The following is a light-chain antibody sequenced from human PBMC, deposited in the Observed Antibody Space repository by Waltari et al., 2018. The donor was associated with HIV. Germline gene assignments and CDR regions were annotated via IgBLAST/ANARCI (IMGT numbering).Light chain of an antibody. V-gene: IGLV3-1*01. Sequence: SYELTQPPSVSVSPGQTASITCSGDKLGDKYACWYQQKPGQSPVLVIYQDGKRPSGIPERFSGSNSGNTATLTISGTQAMDEADYYCQAWDSSTSVVFGGGTKLTVL. J-gene: IGLJ2*01. CDR2: QDG. CDR3: QAWDSSTSVV. CDR1: KLGDKY.